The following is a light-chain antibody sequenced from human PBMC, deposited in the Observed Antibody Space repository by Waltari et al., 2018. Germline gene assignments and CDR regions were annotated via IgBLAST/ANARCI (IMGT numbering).Light chain of an antibody. CDR2: VVN. V-gene: IGLV2-11*01. Sequence: SALAHPPPVSGSPGPSVPLSSTGTMSDVGGYNYVSWYHQHPGKAPKLVIYVVNKRPSGVPDRFSGSKSGNTASLTISGLQAEDEADYYCWSFSGIYTHVFGTGTKVSVL. J-gene: IGLJ1*01. CDR3: WSFSGIYTHV. CDR1: MSDVGGYNY.